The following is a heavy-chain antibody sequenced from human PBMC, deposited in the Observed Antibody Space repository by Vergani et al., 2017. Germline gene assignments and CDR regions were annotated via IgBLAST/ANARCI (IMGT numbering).Heavy chain of an antibody. CDR3: ARVVETGDLTDYFDY. V-gene: IGHV1-69*02. CDR1: GGTFSSYT. Sequence: QVQLVQSGAEVKKPGSSVKVSCKASGGTFSSYTISWVRQAPGQGLEWMGRIIPILGIANYAQKFQGRVTITADKSTSTAYMELSSLRSEDTAVYYCARVVETGDLTDYFDYWGQGTLVTVSS. D-gene: IGHD7-27*01. J-gene: IGHJ4*02. CDR2: IIPILGIA.